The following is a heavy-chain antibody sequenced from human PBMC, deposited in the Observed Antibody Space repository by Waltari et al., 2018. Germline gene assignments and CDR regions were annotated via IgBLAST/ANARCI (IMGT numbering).Heavy chain of an antibody. CDR2: ISSSSAYK. J-gene: IGHJ4*02. Sequence: EGTLVESGGGLVKPGGSLRLSYADSGLCSGTFTMHWVRQAQGKGLELVSYISSSSAYKYYADSVKGRFAISRDNAKNLLFLQMNSLRADDTAEYYCVRENCSVTSCFKHFDYWGRGILVTVSS. D-gene: IGHD2-2*01. CDR3: VRENCSVTSCFKHFDY. CDR1: GLCSGTFT. V-gene: IGHV3-21*01.